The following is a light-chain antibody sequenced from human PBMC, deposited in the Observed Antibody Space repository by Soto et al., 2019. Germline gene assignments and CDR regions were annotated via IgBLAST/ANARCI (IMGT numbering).Light chain of an antibody. CDR1: QSISSY. Sequence: DIQMTQSPSSLSASVGDRVTITCRASQSISSYLNWYQQKPGKAPKLLIYAASSVQSGVPSRFSGSGSGTDFTLTISSLQPEDFATYYWQQSYSTPLFGGGTKVEIK. CDR3: QQSYSTPL. CDR2: AAS. V-gene: IGKV1-39*01. J-gene: IGKJ4*01.